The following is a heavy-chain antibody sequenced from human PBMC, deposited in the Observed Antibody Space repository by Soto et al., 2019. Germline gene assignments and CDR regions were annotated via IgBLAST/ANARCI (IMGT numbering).Heavy chain of an antibody. D-gene: IGHD3-10*01. Sequence: ASVKVSFKASGYTFTGYYMHWVRQAPGQGLEWMGWINPNSGGTNYAQKFQGRVTMTRDTSTSTAYMELSRLRSDDTAVYYCARGGRFGESYYYYYGMDVWGRGTTVTVSS. V-gene: IGHV1-2*02. J-gene: IGHJ6*02. CDR1: GYTFTGYY. CDR2: INPNSGGT. CDR3: ARGGRFGESYYYYYGMDV.